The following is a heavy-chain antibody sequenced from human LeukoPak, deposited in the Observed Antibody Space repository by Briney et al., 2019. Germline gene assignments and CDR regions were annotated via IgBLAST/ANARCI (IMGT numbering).Heavy chain of an antibody. Sequence: ASVKVSCKASGYTFTSYDINWVRQATGQGLEWMGWMNPNSGNTGYAQKFQGRVTITRNTSISTAYMELSSLRSEDTAVHYCARGSYSSFGEIDYWGQGTLVTVSS. V-gene: IGHV1-8*03. CDR2: MNPNSGNT. CDR3: ARGSYSSFGEIDY. CDR1: GYTFTSYD. J-gene: IGHJ4*02. D-gene: IGHD3-3*01.